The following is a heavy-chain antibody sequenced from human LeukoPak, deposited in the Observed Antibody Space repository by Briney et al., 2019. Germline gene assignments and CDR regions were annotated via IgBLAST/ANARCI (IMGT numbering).Heavy chain of an antibody. V-gene: IGHV1-46*01. Sequence: GASVKVSCKASGYTFTNYYIHWVRQAPGQGLEWMGIINPGGRSTSYAQKFQCRVTMTRDTSTSTVYMELSSLRSEDTAVYYCAREIGPIQLHLWGSAFDYWGQGTLVTVSS. CDR3: AREIGPIQLHLWGSAFDY. D-gene: IGHD5-24*01. CDR1: GYTFTNYY. CDR2: INPGGRST. J-gene: IGHJ4*02.